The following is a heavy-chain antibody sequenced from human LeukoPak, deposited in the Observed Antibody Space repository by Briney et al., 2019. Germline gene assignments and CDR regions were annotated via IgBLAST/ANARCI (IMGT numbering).Heavy chain of an antibody. Sequence: PGESLKISCKGSGYNFTNYWIGWVRQMPGKGLEWMGIIYPGDSDTRYSPSFQGQVTISADKSISTAYLQWSSLKASDTAMYYCARLPFWSGYYSVFDYWGQGTLVTVSS. CDR1: GYNFTNYW. V-gene: IGHV5-51*01. D-gene: IGHD3-3*01. CDR2: IYPGDSDT. CDR3: ARLPFWSGYYSVFDY. J-gene: IGHJ4*02.